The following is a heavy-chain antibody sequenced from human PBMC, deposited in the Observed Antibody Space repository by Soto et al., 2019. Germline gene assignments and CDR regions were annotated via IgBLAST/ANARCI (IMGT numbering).Heavy chain of an antibody. Sequence: QLQLVQSGPEVKKPGTSVKVSCKASGFTFTSSAVQWVRQARGQRLEWIGWIVVGSGNTNYAQKFQERVTITRDMSTSTAYMELSSLRSEDTAVYYCAAGRGPSGDYYYGMDVWGQGTTVTVSS. D-gene: IGHD6-6*01. J-gene: IGHJ6*02. CDR2: IVVGSGNT. CDR3: AAGRGPSGDYYYGMDV. CDR1: GFTFTSSA. V-gene: IGHV1-58*01.